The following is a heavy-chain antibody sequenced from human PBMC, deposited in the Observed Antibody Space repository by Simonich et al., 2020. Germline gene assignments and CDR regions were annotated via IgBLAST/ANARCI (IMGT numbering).Heavy chain of an antibody. V-gene: IGHV3-7*01. J-gene: IGHJ4*02. D-gene: IGHD3-10*01. CDR2: RKQDGSEK. Sequence: EVQLVESGGGLVQPGGSLRLSCAASGFTFSSYWMSWVRQAPGKGLEWGANRKQDGSEKYYVDSVKGRFTISRDNAKNSLYLQMNSLRAEDTAVYYCARDREVYGSGSYYNYWGQGTLVTVSS. CDR3: ARDREVYGSGSYYNY. CDR1: GFTFSSYW.